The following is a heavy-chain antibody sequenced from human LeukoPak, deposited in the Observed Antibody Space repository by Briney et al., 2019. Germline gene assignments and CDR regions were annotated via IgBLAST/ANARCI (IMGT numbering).Heavy chain of an antibody. J-gene: IGHJ4*02. CDR3: ARETYYYDSSGSRIPYYFDY. Sequence: PSETLSLTCTVSGGSISSYYWSWIRQPPGKGLEWIGYIYYSGSTNYNPSLKSRVTISVDASKNQFSLKLSSVTAADTAVYYCARETYYYDSSGSRIPYYFDYWAREPWSPSPQ. CDR2: IYYSGST. D-gene: IGHD3-22*01. CDR1: GGSISSYY. V-gene: IGHV4-59*01.